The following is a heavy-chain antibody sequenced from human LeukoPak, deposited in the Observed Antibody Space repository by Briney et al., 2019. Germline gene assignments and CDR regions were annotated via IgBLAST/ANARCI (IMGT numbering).Heavy chain of an antibody. J-gene: IGHJ5*02. V-gene: IGHV3-23*01. CDR1: GFTFRSHA. D-gene: IGHD3-9*01. Sequence: GGSLRLSCVGSGFTFRSHAMSWVRQAPGKGLEWVSTIGFGDDSAYYADSVKGRFTISRDNSKNTLYLQMNYLRAEDTAVYYCAKDPTSVGGRHDWLLDSWGQGTLVTVSS. CDR2: IGFGDDSA. CDR3: AKDPTSVGGRHDWLLDS.